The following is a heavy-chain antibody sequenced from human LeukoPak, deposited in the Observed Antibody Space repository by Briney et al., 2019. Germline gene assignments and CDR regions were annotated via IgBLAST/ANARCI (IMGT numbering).Heavy chain of an antibody. CDR1: GFTFSSYS. CDR3: ARTRGSGMDV. D-gene: IGHD1-26*01. CDR2: ISYSGNNK. V-gene: IGHV3-30-3*01. Sequence: GGSLRLSCAASGFTFSSYSMHWVRQAPGKGLEWVAVISYSGNNKSYADSVKGRFTISRDNSKNTLYLQMNSLRSEDTAVYYCARTRGSGMDVWGQGTTVTVSS. J-gene: IGHJ6*02.